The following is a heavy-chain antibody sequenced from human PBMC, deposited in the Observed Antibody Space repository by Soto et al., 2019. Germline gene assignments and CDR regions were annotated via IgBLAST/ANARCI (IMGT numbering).Heavy chain of an antibody. CDR3: ARDLAAGDH. CDR1: GYTFTHYY. Sequence: QVQLVQSGAEVTKPGASVKLSCRTSGYTFTHYYIHWVRQAPGQGLEWLAIINPASGSTNYAQDLLGRVTLTMDTSTTTVYMELRGLRAKDTAIFYCARDLAAGDHWGQGTLVTVSS. CDR2: INPASGST. J-gene: IGHJ4*02. D-gene: IGHD6-13*01. V-gene: IGHV1-46*04.